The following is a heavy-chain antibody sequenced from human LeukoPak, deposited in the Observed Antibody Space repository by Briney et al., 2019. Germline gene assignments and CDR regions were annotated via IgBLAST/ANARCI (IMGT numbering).Heavy chain of an antibody. CDR2: ISGSGYNT. V-gene: IGHV3-23*01. J-gene: IGHJ4*02. CDR1: GFTFSSYG. Sequence: GGSLRLSCAASGFTFSSYGMSWVRQAPGKGLEWVSTISGSGYNTYYADSVKGRFTISRDNSKNTLYLQMHSLRAEDTAIYYCAKVYCSGGNCYSYFDYWGQGTLVTVAS. D-gene: IGHD2-15*01. CDR3: AKVYCSGGNCYSYFDY.